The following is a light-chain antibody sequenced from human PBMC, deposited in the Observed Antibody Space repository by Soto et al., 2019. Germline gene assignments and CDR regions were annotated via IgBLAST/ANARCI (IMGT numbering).Light chain of an antibody. CDR1: SNYFGTYNL. Sequence: QSVLTQPASVSGSPGQSITISCTGTSNYFGTYNLVSWYQQHPGKAPKLVIFEGSKRPSGIPNRFSGSKSGYTASLTISGLQGEDEAEYYCCSYAGNNTFVVFGGGTKLTVL. CDR2: EGS. V-gene: IGLV2-23*03. CDR3: CSYAGNNTFVV. J-gene: IGLJ3*02.